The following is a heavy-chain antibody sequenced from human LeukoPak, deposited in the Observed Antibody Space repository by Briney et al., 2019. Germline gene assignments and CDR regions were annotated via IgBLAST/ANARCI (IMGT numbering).Heavy chain of an antibody. CDR2: IKQDGSEK. D-gene: IGHD5-18*01. CDR3: ARDDTQLWLGAFDI. V-gene: IGHV3-7*01. Sequence: GGSLRLSCAASGFTFSSYWMSWVRQAPGKGLEWVANIKQDGSEKYYVDSVKGRFTISRDNAKNSLYLQMNSLRAEDTAVYYCARDDTQLWLGAFDIWGQGTMVTVSS. CDR1: GFTFSSYW. J-gene: IGHJ3*02.